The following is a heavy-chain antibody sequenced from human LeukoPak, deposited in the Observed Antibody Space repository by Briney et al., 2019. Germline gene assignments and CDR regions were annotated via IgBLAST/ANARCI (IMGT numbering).Heavy chain of an antibody. V-gene: IGHV3-21*01. CDR3: ARPLYSSGWYGCDY. J-gene: IGHJ4*02. D-gene: IGHD6-19*01. CDR1: GFTFSSYS. CDR2: ISSSSGYI. Sequence: GGSLRLSCAASGFTFSSYSMNWVRQAPGKGLEWVSSISSSSGYIYYADSVKGRFTISRDNAKNSLYLQMNSLRAEDTAVYYCARPLYSSGWYGCDYWGQGTLVTVSS.